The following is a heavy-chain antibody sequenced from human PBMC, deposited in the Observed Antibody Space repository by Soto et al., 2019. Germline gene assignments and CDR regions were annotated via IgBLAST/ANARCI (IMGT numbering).Heavy chain of an antibody. CDR3: ARNGGMDV. J-gene: IGHJ6*02. V-gene: IGHV3-48*02. CDR1: GFTFSTYS. CDR2: ISSSGSPI. Sequence: EVQLVESGGGSVQPGGSLRLSCAASGFTFSTYSMNWVRQAPGKGLEWVSYISSSGSPIYYADSVNGRFTISRDNAKNSLSLQMNSLRDEDTAVYYCARNGGMDVWGQGTTVTVSS. D-gene: IGHD2-8*01.